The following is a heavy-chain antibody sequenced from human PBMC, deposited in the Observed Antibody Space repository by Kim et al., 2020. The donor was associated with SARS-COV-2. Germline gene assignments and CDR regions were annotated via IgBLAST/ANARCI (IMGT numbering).Heavy chain of an antibody. CDR3: AKGDIVVVPAAHDY. Sequence: ADSVKGRFTISRDNSKNTLYLQMNSLRAEDTAVYYCAKGDIVVVPAAHDYWGQGTLVTVSS. D-gene: IGHD2-2*01. J-gene: IGHJ4*02. V-gene: IGHV3-23*01.